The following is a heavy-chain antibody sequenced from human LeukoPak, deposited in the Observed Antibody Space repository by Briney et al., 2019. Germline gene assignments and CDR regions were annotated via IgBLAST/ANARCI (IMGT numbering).Heavy chain of an antibody. Sequence: KPSETLSLTCAVYGGSFSGYYWSWIRQPPGKGLGWIGEINHSGSTNYNPSLKSRVTISVDTSKNQFSLKLSSVTAADTAVYYCARAYYDFWSGYYTGFDYWGQGTLVTASS. V-gene: IGHV4-34*01. J-gene: IGHJ4*02. CDR3: ARAYYDFWSGYYTGFDY. D-gene: IGHD3-3*01. CDR1: GGSFSGYY. CDR2: INHSGST.